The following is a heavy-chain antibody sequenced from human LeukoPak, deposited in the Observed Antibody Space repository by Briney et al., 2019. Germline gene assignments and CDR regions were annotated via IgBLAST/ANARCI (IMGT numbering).Heavy chain of an antibody. Sequence: SEPLSLPCTVSGGSISSYYWSWIRQPAGKGLEWIGHIYTSGSTNYNPSLKSRVTMSVDTSKNQFSLKLSSVTAADTAVYYCARGGVDWTFDYWGQGTLVTVSS. D-gene: IGHD3-9*01. CDR1: GGSISSYY. CDR2: IYTSGST. J-gene: IGHJ4*02. V-gene: IGHV4-4*07. CDR3: ARGGVDWTFDY.